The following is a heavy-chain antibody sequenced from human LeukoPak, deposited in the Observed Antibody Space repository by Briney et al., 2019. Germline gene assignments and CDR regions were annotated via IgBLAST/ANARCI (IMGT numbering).Heavy chain of an antibody. CDR3: ARRGSGWYLGYFDY. D-gene: IGHD6-19*01. CDR2: IYYSGST. Sequence: PSETLSLTCTVSGGSISSSSYYWGWIRQPPGKGLEWIGRIYYSGSTYYNPSLKSRVTISVDTSKNQFSLKLSSVTAADTAVYYCARRGSGWYLGYFDYWGQGTLVTVSS. V-gene: IGHV4-39*01. J-gene: IGHJ4*02. CDR1: GGSISSSSYY.